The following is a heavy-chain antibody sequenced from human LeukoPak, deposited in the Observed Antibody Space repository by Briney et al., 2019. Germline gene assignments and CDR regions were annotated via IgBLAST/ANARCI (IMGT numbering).Heavy chain of an antibody. J-gene: IGHJ4*02. CDR1: GYIFTSYG. V-gene: IGHV1-46*01. CDR3: ARGLYYYDSSGQIGDY. CDR2: INPSGGST. Sequence: ASVKVSCKASGYIFTSYGIVWVRQAPGQGLEWMGIINPSGGSTSYAQKFQGRVTMTRDTSTSTVYMELSSLRSEDTAVYYCARGLYYYDSSGQIGDYWGQGTLVTVSS. D-gene: IGHD3-22*01.